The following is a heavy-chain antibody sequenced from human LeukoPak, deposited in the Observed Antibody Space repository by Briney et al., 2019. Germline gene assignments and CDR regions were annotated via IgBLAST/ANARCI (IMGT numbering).Heavy chain of an antibody. CDR1: GYTFTSYG. J-gene: IGHJ4*02. CDR2: ISAYNGNT. CDR3: ARESYYYDSSGLNYFDY. Sequence: ASVKVFCKASGYTFTSYGISWVRQAPGQGLEWMGWISAYNGNTNYAQKLQGRVTMTTDTSTSTAYMELRSLRSDDTAVYYCARESYYYDSSGLNYFDYWGQGTLVTVSS. V-gene: IGHV1-18*01. D-gene: IGHD3-22*01.